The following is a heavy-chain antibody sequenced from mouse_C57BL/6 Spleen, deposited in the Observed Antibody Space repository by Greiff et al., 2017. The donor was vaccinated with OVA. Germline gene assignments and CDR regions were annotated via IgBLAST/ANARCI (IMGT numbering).Heavy chain of an antibody. V-gene: IGHV1-52*01. D-gene: IGHD2-5*01. CDR1: GYTFTSYW. CDR3: ARNDYSNYYFDY. CDR2: IDPSDSET. Sequence: QVQLQQPGAELVRPGSSVKLSCKASGYTFTSYWMHWVKQRPIQGLEWIGNIDPSDSETHYNQKFKDKATLTVDKSSSTAYMQLSSLTSEDSAVYYCARNDYSNYYFDYWGQGTTLTVSS. J-gene: IGHJ2*01.